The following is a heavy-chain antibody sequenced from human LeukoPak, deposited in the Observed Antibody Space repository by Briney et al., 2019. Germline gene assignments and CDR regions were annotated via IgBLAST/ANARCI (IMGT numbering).Heavy chain of an antibody. CDR1: GYTLTELS. J-gene: IGHJ3*02. CDR2: FDPEDGET. CDR3: ATENHLPDYYGSGSQKAFDI. Sequence: ASVKVSCKVSGYTLTELSMHWVRQAPGKGLEWMGGFDPEDGETIYAQKFQGRVTMTEDTSTDTAYMELSSLRSEDTAVYYCATENHLPDYYGSGSQKAFDIWGQGTMVTVSS. D-gene: IGHD3-10*01. V-gene: IGHV1-24*01.